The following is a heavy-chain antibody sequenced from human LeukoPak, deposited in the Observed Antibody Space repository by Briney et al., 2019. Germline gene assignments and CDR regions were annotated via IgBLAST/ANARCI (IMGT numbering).Heavy chain of an antibody. J-gene: IGHJ4*02. V-gene: IGHV1-2*06. CDR3: TRGDRNEKFDY. CDR1: GYTFTGYY. Sequence: ASVKVSCRASGYTFTGYYMHWVRQAPGQGLEWMGRINPNSGGTNFAQKFQGRVTMTGDTSISTAYMELSSLKSDDTAVYYCTRGDRNEKFDYWGQGTLVTVSS. CDR2: INPNSGGT. D-gene: IGHD1-14*01.